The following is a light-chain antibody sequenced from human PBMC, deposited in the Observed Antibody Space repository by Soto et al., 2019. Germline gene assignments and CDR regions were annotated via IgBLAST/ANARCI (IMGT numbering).Light chain of an antibody. Sequence: EVVMTQSPATPSVAPEESATLSCRASKSVRRNLAWYQQNPGQAPRLRFYWPSTGATGLPASFSGSCSGTKFTLTINSLHAEDCAVYSCKQYYNRPGTFAEGTRLDI. V-gene: IGKV3-15*01. CDR2: WPS. CDR3: KQYYNRPGT. J-gene: IGKJ5*01. CDR1: KSVRRN.